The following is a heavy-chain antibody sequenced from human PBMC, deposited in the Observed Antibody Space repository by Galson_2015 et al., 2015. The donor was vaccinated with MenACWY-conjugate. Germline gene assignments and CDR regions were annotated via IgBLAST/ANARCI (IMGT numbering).Heavy chain of an antibody. Sequence: SLRLSCAASGFTFSSFWMHWVRQAPGKGLVWVSRMNSDGSSTSYADSVKGRFTISRDNAKNTLHLLMNSLRVEDTAVYYCARDRPDYDVLTGSFEYWGQGTLVTVSS. CDR3: ARDRPDYDVLTGSFEY. D-gene: IGHD3-9*01. J-gene: IGHJ4*02. CDR1: GFTFSSFW. CDR2: MNSDGSST. V-gene: IGHV3-74*01.